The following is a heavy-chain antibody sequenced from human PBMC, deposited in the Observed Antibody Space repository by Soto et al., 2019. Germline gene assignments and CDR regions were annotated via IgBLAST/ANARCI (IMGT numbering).Heavy chain of an antibody. V-gene: IGHV3-23*01. CDR3: VKDQVYPGYDSHY. Sequence: HPGGSLRLSCAASGFTFSNYAMSWVRQAPGKGLEWVSAISGSGGSTYYADSAKGRFTISRDNSKNTLYLQMNSLRAEDTAIYYCVKDQVYPGYDSHYWGQGTLDTVSS. D-gene: IGHD5-12*01. CDR2: ISGSGGST. CDR1: GFTFSNYA. J-gene: IGHJ4*02.